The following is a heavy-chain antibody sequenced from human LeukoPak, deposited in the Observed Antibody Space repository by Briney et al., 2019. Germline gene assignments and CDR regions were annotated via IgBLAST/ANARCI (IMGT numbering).Heavy chain of an antibody. CDR2: ISCRCCST. V-gene: IGHV3-23*01. Sequence: GGSLRLSCAASGFTFSSYAMRWVRHAPGKGLEWVSPISCRCCSTYYADSVKGRLTISRDNPKNTLYLQMNSLRAEDTAVYYCAKDQSRYHRAGGDAFDIWGQGTMVSVSS. D-gene: IGHD2-2*01. CDR1: GFTFSSYA. CDR3: AKDQSRYHRAGGDAFDI. J-gene: IGHJ3*02.